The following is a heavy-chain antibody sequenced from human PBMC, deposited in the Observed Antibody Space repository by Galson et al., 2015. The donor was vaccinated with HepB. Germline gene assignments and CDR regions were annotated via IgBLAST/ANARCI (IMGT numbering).Heavy chain of an antibody. CDR1: GFTFSTYA. D-gene: IGHD3-3*01. J-gene: IGHJ6*02. CDR2: ISGSGGST. Sequence: SLRLSCAASGFTFSTYAMNWVRQAPGKGLEWVSTISGSGGSTYYADSVKGRFTISRDNSKNTLYLQMNSLRAEDTALYYRAKDIITIFGVVNIYGMDVWGQGTTVTVSS. CDR3: AKDIITIFGVVNIYGMDV. V-gene: IGHV3-23*01.